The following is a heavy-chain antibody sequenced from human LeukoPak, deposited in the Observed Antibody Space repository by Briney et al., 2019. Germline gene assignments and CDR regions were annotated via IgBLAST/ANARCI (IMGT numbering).Heavy chain of an antibody. D-gene: IGHD4-23*01. CDR3: ARDLDYGGNSCFQH. Sequence: GASVKVSCKASGYTFTGYYMHWVRQAPGQGLEWMGWINPNSGGTNYAQKFQGGVTMTRDTSISTAYMELSRLRSDDTAVYYCARDLDYGGNSCFQHWGQGTLVTVSS. CDR1: GYTFTGYY. V-gene: IGHV1-2*02. CDR2: INPNSGGT. J-gene: IGHJ1*01.